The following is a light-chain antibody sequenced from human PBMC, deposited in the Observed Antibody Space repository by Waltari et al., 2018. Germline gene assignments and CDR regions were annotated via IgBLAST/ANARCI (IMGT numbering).Light chain of an antibody. CDR3: QQYNSYSRT. CDR1: QSINSW. Sequence: DIQMTQSPSTLSASVGDRVTTTCRASQSINSWLAWYQPKPGKAPNLLIYKASTLESGVPSRFSGSGSGTEFTLTISSLQPDDFATYYCQQYNSYSRTFGQGTKVEIK. CDR2: KAS. V-gene: IGKV1-5*03. J-gene: IGKJ1*01.